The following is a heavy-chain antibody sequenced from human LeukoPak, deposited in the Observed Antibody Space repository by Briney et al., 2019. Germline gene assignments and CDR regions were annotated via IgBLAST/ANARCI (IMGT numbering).Heavy chain of an antibody. Sequence: PGGSLRLSCAASGFTFSSYAMSWVRQPPGKGLEWVSAISGSGGSTYYAASVKGRFTISRDNSKNTLYLQMNSLRAEDTAVYYCAKVSQGYSFIFDYWGQGTLVTVSS. D-gene: IGHD5-18*01. CDR2: ISGSGGST. CDR3: AKVSQGYSFIFDY. J-gene: IGHJ4*02. V-gene: IGHV3-23*01. CDR1: GFTFSSYA.